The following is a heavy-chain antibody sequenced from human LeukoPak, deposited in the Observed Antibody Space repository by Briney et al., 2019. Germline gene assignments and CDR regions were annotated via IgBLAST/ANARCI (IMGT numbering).Heavy chain of an antibody. D-gene: IGHD3-16*01. CDR2: IHYSGST. CDR3: ASSETVMRT. V-gene: IGHV4-31*11. CDR1: GGSISSGAYY. J-gene: IGHJ5*02. Sequence: SETLSLTCAVSGGSISSGAYYWSWIRQHPGKGLEWIGYIHYSGSTYYNPSLKSRVTISVDTSKKQFYLKVNSVTATDTAVYYCASSETVMRTWGQGTLVTVSS.